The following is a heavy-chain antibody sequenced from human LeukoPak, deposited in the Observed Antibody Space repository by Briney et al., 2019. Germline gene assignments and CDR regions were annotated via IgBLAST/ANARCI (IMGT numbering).Heavy chain of an antibody. J-gene: IGHJ4*02. D-gene: IGHD1-26*01. CDR2: FRYDGSNK. V-gene: IGHV3-30*02. Sequence: GGSLRLSCAASGFTLTHYRMASGRQPPGQGVEWVAFFRYDGSNKYYADSVKGRFTISRDNSKNTLYLQMNSLRAEDTAVYYCAKDLIWFLRVGASDFDYWGQGTLVTVSS. CDR3: AKDLIWFLRVGASDFDY. CDR1: GFTLTHYR.